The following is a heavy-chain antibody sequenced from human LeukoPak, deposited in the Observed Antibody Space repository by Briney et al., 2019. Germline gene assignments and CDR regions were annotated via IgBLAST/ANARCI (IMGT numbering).Heavy chain of an antibody. CDR1: GASISNYY. J-gene: IGHJ4*02. V-gene: IGHV4-59*01. CDR2: IYYSGST. CDR3: AREASSGWYDY. D-gene: IGHD6-19*01. Sequence: SETLSLTCTVSGASISNYYWSWIRQPPGKGLEWIGYIYYSGSTNYNPSLKSRVTISLDTSKNQFSLKLSSVTAADTAVYYCAREASSGWYDYWGQGTLVTVSS.